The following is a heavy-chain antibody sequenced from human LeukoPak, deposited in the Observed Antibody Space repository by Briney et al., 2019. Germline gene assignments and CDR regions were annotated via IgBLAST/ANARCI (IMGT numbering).Heavy chain of an antibody. CDR3: ARVIGWSLFDC. Sequence: GGSLRLSCAASGFTLSSYGMHWVRQAPGKGLEWVAVIWYDGSKEYLADSVKGRFTISRDNSKNTVYLQMNSLKTEDTAVYYCARVIGWSLFDCWGQGTLVTVSS. V-gene: IGHV3-33*08. J-gene: IGHJ4*02. D-gene: IGHD2-15*01. CDR2: IWYDGSKE. CDR1: GFTLSSYG.